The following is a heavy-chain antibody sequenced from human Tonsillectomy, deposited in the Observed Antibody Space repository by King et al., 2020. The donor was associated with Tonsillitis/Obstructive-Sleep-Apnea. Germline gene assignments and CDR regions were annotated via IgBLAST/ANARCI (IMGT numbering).Heavy chain of an antibody. Sequence: QLVQSGAEVKKPGSSVKVSCKASGGTFSSYAISWVRQAPGQGLEWMGGIIPIFGTANYAQKFQGRVTITADESTSTAYMELSSLRSEDTAVYYCASLPRYCSSTSCYSKDGDFDYWGQGTLVTVSS. CDR2: IIPIFGTA. CDR1: GGTFSSYA. D-gene: IGHD2-2*01. V-gene: IGHV1-69*01. CDR3: ASLPRYCSSTSCYSKDGDFDY. J-gene: IGHJ4*02.